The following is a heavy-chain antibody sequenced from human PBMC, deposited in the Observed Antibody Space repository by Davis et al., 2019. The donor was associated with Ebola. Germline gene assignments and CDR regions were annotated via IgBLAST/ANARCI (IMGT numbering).Heavy chain of an antibody. J-gene: IGHJ5*02. V-gene: IGHV4-39*01. Sequence: MPPETLSLTCTVSGGSISSSSYYWGWIRQPPGKGLEWIGSIYYSGSTYYNPSLKSRVTISVDTSKNQFSLKLSSVTAADTAVYYCAKSTQWLDGYNWFDPWGQGTLVTVSS. CDR3: AKSTQWLDGYNWFDP. CDR1: GGSISSSSYY. D-gene: IGHD6-19*01. CDR2: IYYSGST.